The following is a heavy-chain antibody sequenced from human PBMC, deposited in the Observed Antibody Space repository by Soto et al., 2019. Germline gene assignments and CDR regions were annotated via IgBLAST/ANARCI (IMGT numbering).Heavy chain of an antibody. V-gene: IGHV4-39*01. D-gene: IGHD2-2*01. Sequence: SETLSLTCTVSGDSIISSSYYWAWIRQSPGKGLEWVGNMYYSGSTYYNLSLKSRVTMSVDTSKNQFSLKISSVTAADTSVYYCARIVVIPAAPNYYNYYGVDVWGQGTTVT. CDR3: ARIVVIPAAPNYYNYYGVDV. CDR1: GDSIISSSYY. CDR2: MYYSGST. J-gene: IGHJ6*02.